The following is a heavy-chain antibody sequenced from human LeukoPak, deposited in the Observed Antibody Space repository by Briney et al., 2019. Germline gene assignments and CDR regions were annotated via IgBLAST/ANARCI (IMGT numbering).Heavy chain of an antibody. CDR1: GFGFSSSS. D-gene: IGHD1-7*01. V-gene: IGHV3-7*01. Sequence: GSLKLSCTASGFGFSSSSMSWVRQTPGKGLEWVADIDPTRGTIDYAESVQGRFTISRDKAKSSVYLELSGLRSEDSAAYYCARDPGNCALEIWGQGTMVTVGS. CDR2: IDPTRGTI. J-gene: IGHJ3*02. CDR3: ARDPGNCALEI.